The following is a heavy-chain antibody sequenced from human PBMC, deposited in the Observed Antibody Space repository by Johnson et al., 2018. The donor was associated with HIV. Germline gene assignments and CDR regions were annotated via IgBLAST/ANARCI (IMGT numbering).Heavy chain of an antibody. CDR3: ARDASDAFDI. Sequence: VKLVESGGGVVRPGGSLRLSCAASGFTVSSYDMHWVRQATGKGLEWVSAIGTAGDTYYPGSVKGRFTISRDNSKNTLYLQMNSLRAEDTAVYYCARDASDAFDIWGQVTMVTVSS. V-gene: IGHV3-13*01. CDR2: IGTAGDT. J-gene: IGHJ3*02. CDR1: GFTVSSYD.